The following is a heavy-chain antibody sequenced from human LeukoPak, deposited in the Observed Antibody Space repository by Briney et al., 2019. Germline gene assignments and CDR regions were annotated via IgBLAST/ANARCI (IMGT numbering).Heavy chain of an antibody. CDR3: ARYTRLTMVRGAYIEHYYFDY. CDR2: INHSGST. D-gene: IGHD3-10*01. J-gene: IGHJ4*02. Sequence: PSETLSLTCAVYGGSFSSYYWSWIRQPPGKGLEWIGEINHSGSTNYNPSLKSRVTISVDTSKNQFSLKLSSVTAADTAVYYCARYTRLTMVRGAYIEHYYFDYWGQGTLVTVSS. V-gene: IGHV4-34*01. CDR1: GGSFSSYY.